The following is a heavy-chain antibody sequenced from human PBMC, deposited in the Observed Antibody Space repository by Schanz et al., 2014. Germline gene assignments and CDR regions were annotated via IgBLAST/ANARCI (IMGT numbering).Heavy chain of an antibody. J-gene: IGHJ4*02. V-gene: IGHV3-30*02. CDR3: AKEDRNHNGDYVY. Sequence: QVQLVQSGGGVVQPGGSLRLSCAASGFTFTSYSMHWVRQAPGRGLEWVAFIRYDGSSKYYADSVRGRFTISRDDSKNTLYLQMNSLRPEDTAVYYCAKEDRNHNGDYVYWGQGTLVTVSS. D-gene: IGHD2-8*01. CDR2: IRYDGSSK. CDR1: GFTFTSYS.